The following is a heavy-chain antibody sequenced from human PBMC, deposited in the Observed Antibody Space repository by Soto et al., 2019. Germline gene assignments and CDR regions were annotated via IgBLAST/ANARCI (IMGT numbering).Heavy chain of an antibody. Sequence: ASVKVSCKASGYTFTSYGISWVRQAPGQGLEWMGWISAYNGNTNYAQKLQGRVTMTTDTSTSTAYMELRSLRSDDTAVYYCARDRLELRLYYYCMDVWGQGTTVTVSS. D-gene: IGHD1-7*01. CDR1: GYTFTSYG. J-gene: IGHJ6*02. CDR3: ARDRLELRLYYYCMDV. CDR2: ISAYNGNT. V-gene: IGHV1-18*01.